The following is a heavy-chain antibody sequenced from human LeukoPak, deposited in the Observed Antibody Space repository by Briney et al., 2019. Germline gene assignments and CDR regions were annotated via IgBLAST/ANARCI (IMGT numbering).Heavy chain of an antibody. J-gene: IGHJ6*02. V-gene: IGHV4-34*01. CDR1: GGSFSGYY. CDR2: INHSGST. Sequence: SETMSLTCAVYGGSFSGYYWSWIRQPPGKGLEWIGEINHSGSTNYNPSLRSRVTISVDTSKNQLSLELSSVTAADTAVYYCARGRRYCSSTTCYESYYFYYGLDVWGQGTTVTVSS. D-gene: IGHD2-2*01. CDR3: ARGRRYCSSTTCYESYYFYYGLDV.